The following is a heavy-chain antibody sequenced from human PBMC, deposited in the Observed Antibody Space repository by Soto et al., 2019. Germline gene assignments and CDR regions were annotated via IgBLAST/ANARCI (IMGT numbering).Heavy chain of an antibody. V-gene: IGHV4-30-4*01. CDR2: IYNSGIT. Sequence: PSETLSLTCTVSGGSISSGDYSWIWVRQSPGKGLEWIGHIYNSGITYYNPSLKSRVVISIDTSRNQFSLRLNSLTAAGRAVYFCARGVTVFGLVSRFWFDPWGQGTVVTVSS. CDR3: ARGVTVFGLVSRFWFDP. CDR1: GGSISSGDYS. J-gene: IGHJ5*02. D-gene: IGHD3-3*01.